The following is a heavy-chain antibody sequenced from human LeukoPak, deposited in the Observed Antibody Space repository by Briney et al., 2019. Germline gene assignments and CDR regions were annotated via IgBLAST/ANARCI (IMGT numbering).Heavy chain of an antibody. V-gene: IGHV4-59*01. CDR3: ARDVVWGMDV. CDR1: GVSISSYY. CDR2: IYYSGST. Sequence: SETLSLTCTASGVSISSYYWSWIRQPPGKGLEWIGYIYYSGSTNYNPSLKSRVTISVDTSKNQFSLKLSSVTAADTAVYYCARDVVWGMDVWGQGTTVTVSS. J-gene: IGHJ6*02. D-gene: IGHD2-15*01.